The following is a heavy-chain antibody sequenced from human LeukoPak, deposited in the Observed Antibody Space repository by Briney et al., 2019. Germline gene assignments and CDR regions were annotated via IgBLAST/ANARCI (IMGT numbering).Heavy chain of an antibody. CDR2: IYTSGST. D-gene: IGHD3-10*01. Sequence: SQTLSLTCTVSGGSISSGSYYWSWIRQPAGKGLEWIGRIYTSGSTNYNPSLKSRVTISVDKSKNQFSLKLKSVTATDTAVYYCARAGAWQIDPWGQGTLVTVSS. J-gene: IGHJ5*02. CDR3: ARAGAWQIDP. CDR1: GGSISSGSYY. V-gene: IGHV4-61*02.